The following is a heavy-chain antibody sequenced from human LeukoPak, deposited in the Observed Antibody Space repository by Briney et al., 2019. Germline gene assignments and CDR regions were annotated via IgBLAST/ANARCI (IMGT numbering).Heavy chain of an antibody. V-gene: IGHV1-69*05. D-gene: IGHD3-16*02. CDR3: ARAPSRSFDI. CDR1: GYTFTSYD. Sequence: ASVKVSCKASGYTFTSYDINWVRQATGQGLGWMGRIIPIFGTANYAQKFQGRVTITTDESTSTAYMELSSLRSEDTAVYYCARAPSRSFDIWGQGTMVTVSS. CDR2: IIPIFGTA. J-gene: IGHJ3*02.